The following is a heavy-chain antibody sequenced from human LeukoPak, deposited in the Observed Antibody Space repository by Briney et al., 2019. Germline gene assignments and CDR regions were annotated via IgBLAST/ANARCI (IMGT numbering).Heavy chain of an antibody. CDR1: GGSISSGSYY. CDR3: ARGVLYGSGYYFYYMDV. D-gene: IGHD3-10*01. CDR2: IYTSGST. V-gene: IGHV4-61*02. Sequence: SQTLSLTCTVSGGSISSGSYYWSWIRQPAGKGLEWIGRIYTSGSTNYNPSLKSRVTISVDTSKNQFSLRLSSVTAADTAVYYCARGVLYGSGYYFYYMDVWGKGTTVTVSS. J-gene: IGHJ6*03.